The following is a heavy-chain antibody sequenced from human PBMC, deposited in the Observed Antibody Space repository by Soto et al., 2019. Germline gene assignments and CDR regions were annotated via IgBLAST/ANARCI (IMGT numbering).Heavy chain of an antibody. D-gene: IGHD3-10*01. CDR1: GFTFSSYS. Sequence: GGSLRLSCAASGFTFSSYSMNWVRQAPGKGLEWVSSISSSSSYIYYADSVKGRFTISRDNAKNSLYLQMNSLRAEDTAVYYCARAKSYYDVFNIGGQGTMVTVSS. CDR2: ISSSSSYI. J-gene: IGHJ3*02. CDR3: ARAKSYYDVFNI. V-gene: IGHV3-21*01.